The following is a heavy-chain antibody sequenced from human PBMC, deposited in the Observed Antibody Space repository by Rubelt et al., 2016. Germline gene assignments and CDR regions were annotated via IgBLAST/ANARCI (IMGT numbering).Heavy chain of an antibody. CDR2: THAGNGHT. Sequence: QVQLVQSGAEVKKPGASVKVSCKASGYTFTSYAMHWVRQAPGQRLEWMGWTHAGNGHTKYSQKFQGIVTITREKSASTAYMELSSLGSEDTAVYYCARAKDTAMVTDADWYFDLWGRGTLVTVSS. CDR3: ARAKDTAMVTDADWYFDL. V-gene: IGHV1-3*01. J-gene: IGHJ2*01. CDR1: GYTFTSYA. D-gene: IGHD5-18*01.